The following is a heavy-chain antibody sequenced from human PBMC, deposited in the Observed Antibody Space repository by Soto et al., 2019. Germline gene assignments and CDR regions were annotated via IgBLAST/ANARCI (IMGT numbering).Heavy chain of an antibody. CDR3: ARDRGTTAGITIIVAFDY. CDR2: ISSGSSTI. Sequence: EVQLVESGGGLVQPGGSLRLSCAASGFTFSSYSMNWVRQAPGKGLEWVSYISSGSSTIYYADSVKGRFTISRDNAKNSLYLPMNSLRDEDTAVDYCARDRGTTAGITIIVAFDYWGQGTLVTVSS. V-gene: IGHV3-48*02. J-gene: IGHJ4*02. D-gene: IGHD3-22*01. CDR1: GFTFSSYS.